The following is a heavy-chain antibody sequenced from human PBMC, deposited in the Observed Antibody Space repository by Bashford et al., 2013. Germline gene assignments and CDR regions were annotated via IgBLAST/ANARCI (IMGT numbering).Heavy chain of an antibody. D-gene: IGHD3-3*01. V-gene: IGHV1-69*06. CDR3: ARGIRFLEWLHFDY. CDR1: GGTFSSYA. Sequence: SVKVSCKASGGTFSSYAISWVRQAPGQGLEWMGGIIPIFGTANYAQKFQGRVTITADKSTSTAYMELSSLRSEDTAVYYCARGIRFLEWLHFDYWGQGTLVTVSS. J-gene: IGHJ4*02. CDR2: IIPIFGTA.